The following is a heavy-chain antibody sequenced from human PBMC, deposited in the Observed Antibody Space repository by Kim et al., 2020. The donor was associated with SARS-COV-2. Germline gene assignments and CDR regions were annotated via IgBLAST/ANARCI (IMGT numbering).Heavy chain of an antibody. CDR2: ISSNGGST. J-gene: IGHJ4*02. V-gene: IGHV3-64D*06. CDR3: VKGGKQQLVRGFDY. CDR1: GFTFSSYA. Sequence: GGSLRLSCSASGFTFSSYAMHWVRQAPGKGLEYVSAISSNGGSTYYADSVKGRFTISRDNSKNTLYLQMSSLRAEDTAVYYCVKGGKQQLVRGFDYWGQGTLVTVSS. D-gene: IGHD6-13*01.